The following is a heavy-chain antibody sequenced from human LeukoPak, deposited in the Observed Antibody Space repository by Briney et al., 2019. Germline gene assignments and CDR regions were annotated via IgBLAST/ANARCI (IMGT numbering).Heavy chain of an antibody. D-gene: IGHD6-19*01. Sequence: GGSLRLSCAASGFTFSSYAMSWVRQAPGKGLEWVSSISSSSSYIYYADSVKGRFTISRDNAKNSLYLQMNSLRAEDTAVYYCATLQISSGWYSFDYWGQGTLVTVSS. CDR1: GFTFSSYA. V-gene: IGHV3-21*01. CDR3: ATLQISSGWYSFDY. CDR2: ISSSSSYI. J-gene: IGHJ4*02.